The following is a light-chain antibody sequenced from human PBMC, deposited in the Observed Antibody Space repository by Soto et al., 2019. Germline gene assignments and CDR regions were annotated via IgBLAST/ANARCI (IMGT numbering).Light chain of an antibody. V-gene: IGKV3D-15*01. J-gene: IGKJ5*01. Sequence: EIVMTQSPATLSVSPGERATLSCRASQSVRSNLAWYQQRPRQATRLLIYGTSTRANGIPARFSGSGSGTEFTLSISRLQSEDFAVYYCQQYNNWHAITFGQGTRLEI. CDR2: GTS. CDR3: QQYNNWHAIT. CDR1: QSVRSN.